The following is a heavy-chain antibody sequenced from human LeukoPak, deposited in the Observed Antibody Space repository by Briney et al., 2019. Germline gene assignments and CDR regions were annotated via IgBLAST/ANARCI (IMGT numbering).Heavy chain of an antibody. Sequence: GGSLRLSCAASGFTFSSYAMSWVRQAPGKGLDWVSAISGSGGSTYYADSVKGRFTISRDNSKNTLYLQMNSLRAEDTAVYYCARYSGSFLREDAFDIWGQGTMVTVSS. V-gene: IGHV3-23*01. D-gene: IGHD1-26*01. CDR2: ISGSGGST. CDR3: ARYSGSFLREDAFDI. CDR1: GFTFSSYA. J-gene: IGHJ3*02.